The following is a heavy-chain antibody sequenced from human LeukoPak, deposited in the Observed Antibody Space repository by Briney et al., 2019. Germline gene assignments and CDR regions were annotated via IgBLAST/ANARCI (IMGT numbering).Heavy chain of an antibody. J-gene: IGHJ5*02. CDR2: INPSGGST. D-gene: IGHD1-26*01. CDR3: ARARRELLLHVWFDP. V-gene: IGHV1-46*01. Sequence: ASVKVSCKASGYTFTSYYTHWVRQAPGQGLEWMGIINPSGGSTSYAQKFQGRVTMTRDTSTSTVYMELSSLRSEDTAVYYCARARRELLLHVWFDPWGQGTLVTVSS. CDR1: GYTFTSYY.